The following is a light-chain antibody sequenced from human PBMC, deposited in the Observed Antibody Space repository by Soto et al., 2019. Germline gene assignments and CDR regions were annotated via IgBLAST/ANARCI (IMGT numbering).Light chain of an antibody. CDR3: QQYGSWPNT. Sequence: EVVMTQSPATLSVSPVERATLSFSASQSCNNNLACYQQRPGQAPKLLIYGASTGATGVPARFSGSGSGTEFTLTISSLQSEDFAVYYCQQYGSWPNTFGQGTKVEIK. J-gene: IGKJ1*01. V-gene: IGKV3-15*01. CDR2: GAS. CDR1: QSCNNN.